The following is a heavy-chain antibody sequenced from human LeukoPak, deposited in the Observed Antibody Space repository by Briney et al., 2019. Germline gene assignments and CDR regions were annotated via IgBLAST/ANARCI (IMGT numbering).Heavy chain of an antibody. J-gene: IGHJ5*02. CDR3: AAQRGASLHDFWSTRLFDP. Sequence: SVKVSCKASGFTLHTSAMQWVRQARGQRLEWIGWIVLGSGNTVYSHKFHDRIIITRDMSTSTVYMELDSLGSEDTAVYYCAAQRGASLHDFWSTRLFDPWGQGTLVTVSS. D-gene: IGHD3-3*01. CDR2: IVLGSGNT. V-gene: IGHV1-58*02. CDR1: GFTLHTSA.